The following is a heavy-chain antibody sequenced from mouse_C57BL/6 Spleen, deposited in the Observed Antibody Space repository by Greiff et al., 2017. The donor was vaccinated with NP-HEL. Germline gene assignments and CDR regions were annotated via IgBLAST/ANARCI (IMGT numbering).Heavy chain of an antibody. CDR3: ARVTTVNAMDY. CDR2: ISYDGSN. CDR1: GYSITSGYY. Sequence: EVKLMESGPGLVKPSQSLSLTCSVTGYSITSGYYWNWIRQFPGNKLEWMGYISYDGSNNYNPSLKNRISITRDTSKNQFFLKLNSVTTEDTATYYCARVTTVNAMDYWGQGTSVTVSS. V-gene: IGHV3-6*01. J-gene: IGHJ4*01. D-gene: IGHD1-1*01.